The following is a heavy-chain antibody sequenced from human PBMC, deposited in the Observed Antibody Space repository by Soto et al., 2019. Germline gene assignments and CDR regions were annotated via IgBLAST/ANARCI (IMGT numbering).Heavy chain of an antibody. D-gene: IGHD6-13*01. Sequence: EAQLLESGGDLVQPGGSLRLSCAASEFSFDDYAMSWVRQAPGKGLEWVSSITYTGVSTYYVDSVKGRFTISRDNSKDTLYLQMNSLRAEDTAIYYCAKASVWYPYFDSWGQGPLVTVSS. CDR2: ITYTGVST. CDR1: EFSFDDYA. V-gene: IGHV3-23*01. CDR3: AKASVWYPYFDS. J-gene: IGHJ4*02.